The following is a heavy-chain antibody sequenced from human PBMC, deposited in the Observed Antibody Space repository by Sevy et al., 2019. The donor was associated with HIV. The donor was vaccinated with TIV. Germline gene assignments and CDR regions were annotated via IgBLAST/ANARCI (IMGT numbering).Heavy chain of an antibody. Sequence: GGSLRLSCAASGFTFSSYSMNWVRQAPGKGLEWVSSISSSSSYIYYADSVKGRFTISRDNAKNSLYLQMNSLRAEDTAVYYCARGPKGHPFDYWGQGTLVTVPS. V-gene: IGHV3-21*01. CDR3: ARGPKGHPFDY. CDR2: ISSSSSYI. CDR1: GFTFSSYS. J-gene: IGHJ4*02.